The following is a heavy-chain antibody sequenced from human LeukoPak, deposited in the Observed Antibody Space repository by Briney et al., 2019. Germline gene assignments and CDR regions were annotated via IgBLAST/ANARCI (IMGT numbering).Heavy chain of an antibody. Sequence: SETLSLTCTVAVGSISSGGYYWSWIRQPPGKGLEWIGYIYYSGSTNYNPSLKSRVTISVDTSKNQFSLKLSSVTAADTAVYYCARGAVVTPYWYFDLWGRGTLVTVSS. CDR3: ARGAVVTPYWYFDL. CDR2: IYYSGST. CDR1: VGSISSGGYY. D-gene: IGHD4-23*01. J-gene: IGHJ2*01. V-gene: IGHV4-61*08.